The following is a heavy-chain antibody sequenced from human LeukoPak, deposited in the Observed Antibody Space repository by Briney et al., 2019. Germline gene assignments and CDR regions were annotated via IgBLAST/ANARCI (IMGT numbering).Heavy chain of an antibody. CDR1: GGPISSYY. D-gene: IGHD4-17*01. J-gene: IGHJ4*02. CDR2: IYTSGST. Sequence: SETLSLTCTVSGGPISSYYWSWIRQPAGKGLEWIGRIYTSGSTNYNPSLKSRVTMSVDTSKNQFSLKLSSVTAADTAVYYCARDASHYGDYVYFDYWGQGTLVTVSS. V-gene: IGHV4-4*07. CDR3: ARDASHYGDYVYFDY.